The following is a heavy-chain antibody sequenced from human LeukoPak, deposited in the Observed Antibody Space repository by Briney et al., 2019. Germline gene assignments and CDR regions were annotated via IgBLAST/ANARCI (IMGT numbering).Heavy chain of an antibody. Sequence: PSETLSLTCTVSGGSISSGGYSWSWIRQPPGKGLEWIGYIYHSGSTYYNPSLKSRVTISVDRSKNQFSLKLSSVTAADTAVYYCARGATNYPGAFDIWGQGTMVTVSS. CDR3: ARGATNYPGAFDI. D-gene: IGHD4/OR15-4a*01. CDR1: GGSISSGGYS. CDR2: IYHSGST. V-gene: IGHV4-30-2*01. J-gene: IGHJ3*02.